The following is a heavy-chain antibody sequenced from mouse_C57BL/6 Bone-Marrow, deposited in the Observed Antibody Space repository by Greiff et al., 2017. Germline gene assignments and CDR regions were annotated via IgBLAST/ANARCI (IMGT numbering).Heavy chain of an antibody. CDR1: GYTFTSYG. D-gene: IGHD2-12*01. CDR2: IYPRSGNT. Sequence: VQLQQSGAELARPGASVKLSCKASGYTFTSYGISWVKQRTGQGLEWIGEIYPRSGNTYYNEKFKGKGTLTADKSSSTAYMELRSLTSEDSAVYFCARGAYSFFYAMDYWGQGTSVTVSS. V-gene: IGHV1-81*01. J-gene: IGHJ4*01. CDR3: ARGAYSFFYAMDY.